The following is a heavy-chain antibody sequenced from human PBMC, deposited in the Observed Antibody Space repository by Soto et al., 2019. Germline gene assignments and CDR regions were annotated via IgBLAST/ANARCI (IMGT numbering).Heavy chain of an antibody. CDR3: ARVGTYGDYDF. V-gene: IGHV1-46*01. CDR2: INPSDGST. Sequence: ASVKGSCTASGYTFTSDYMHWVRQAPGHGLEWMGLINPSDGSTDYAQKVQGRVIMTRDTSTSTVYMELSSLRSEDTAVYSCARVGTYGDYDFWGQGTLVTVSS. D-gene: IGHD4-17*01. CDR1: GYTFTSDY. J-gene: IGHJ4*02.